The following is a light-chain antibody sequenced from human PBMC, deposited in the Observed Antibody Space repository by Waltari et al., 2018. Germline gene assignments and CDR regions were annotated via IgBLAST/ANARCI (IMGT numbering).Light chain of an antibody. J-gene: IGKJ1*01. CDR3: QQYSNWPPWT. CDR1: QSVSRK. CDR2: DTS. V-gene: IGKV3-15*01. Sequence: EIMMTLSPATLSVSPGERATLSCRVSQSVSRKLAWYQQKPGQAPRLLIYDTSSRATDIPARFSGSGSGTEFTLTISSLQSEDFAVYYCQQYSNWPPWTFSQGTKVEI.